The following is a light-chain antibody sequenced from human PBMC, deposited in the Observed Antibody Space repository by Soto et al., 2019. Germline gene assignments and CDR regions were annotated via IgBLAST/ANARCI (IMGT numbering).Light chain of an antibody. CDR3: QQYNSYWT. CDR1: QSISRW. CDR2: KAS. V-gene: IGKV1-5*03. Sequence: DIQMTHSPSTLSASVGDRVTITCRASQSISRWFDWYQQKSWNAPKLLIYKASSLESGVTSRFSGSGSGTEFTLTISSLQPDDFATYYCQQYNSYWTFGQGTKVEIK. J-gene: IGKJ1*01.